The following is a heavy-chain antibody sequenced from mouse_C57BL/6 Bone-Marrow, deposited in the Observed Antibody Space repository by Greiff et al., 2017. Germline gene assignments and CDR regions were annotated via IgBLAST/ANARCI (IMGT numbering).Heavy chain of an antibody. V-gene: IGHV1-64*01. J-gene: IGHJ2*01. CDR1: GYTFTSYW. CDR2: IHPNSGSN. CDR3: ASSKEIYYYSSSCHYFDY. D-gene: IGHD1-1*01. Sequence: QVQLKQPGAELVQPGASVKLSCKASGYTFTSYWMHWVKQRPGQGLEWIGMIHPNSGSNYYNAKFKSKATLTVDKSSSTVYMQLSSLTSVDSAVYYCASSKEIYYYSSSCHYFDYWGQGTTLTVSS.